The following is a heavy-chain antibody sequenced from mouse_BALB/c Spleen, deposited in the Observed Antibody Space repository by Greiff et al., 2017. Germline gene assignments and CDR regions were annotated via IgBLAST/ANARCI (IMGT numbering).Heavy chain of an antibody. Sequence: QVQLKESGPGLVAPSQSLSITCTVSGFSLTGYGVNWVRQPPGKGLEWLGMIWGDGSTDYNSALKSRLSISKDNSKSQVFLKMNSLQTDDTARYYCARDRSAYYYAMDYWGQGTSVTVSS. D-gene: IGHD2-14*01. V-gene: IGHV2-6-7*01. J-gene: IGHJ4*01. CDR1: GFSLTGYG. CDR2: IWGDGST. CDR3: ARDRSAYYYAMDY.